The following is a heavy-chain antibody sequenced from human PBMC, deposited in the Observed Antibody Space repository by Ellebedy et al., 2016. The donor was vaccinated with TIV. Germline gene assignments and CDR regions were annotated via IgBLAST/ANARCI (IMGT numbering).Heavy chain of an antibody. J-gene: IGHJ6*02. CDR1: GYTVTGYY. V-gene: IGHV1-2*02. Sequence: AASVKVSCKASGYTVTGYYIHWVRQAPGQGLEWMGRINPNNGDTNYAQKFKGRVTMTRDTSINTVYMEVRRLRSDDTAVYYCARGDKGLDVWGQGTTVTVSS. CDR3: ARGDKGLDV. D-gene: IGHD2-21*01. CDR2: INPNNGDT.